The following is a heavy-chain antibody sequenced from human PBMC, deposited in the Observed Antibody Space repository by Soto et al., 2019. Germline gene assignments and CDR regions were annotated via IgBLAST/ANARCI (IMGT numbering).Heavy chain of an antibody. V-gene: IGHV3-74*01. D-gene: IGHD4-17*01. CDR3: ARLTTVTMTYYYYYGMDV. CDR1: GFTFSSYW. CDR2: INSDGRST. J-gene: IGHJ6*02. Sequence: GGSLRLSCAASGFTFSSYWMHWVRQAPGKGLVWVSRINSDGRSTRYADSVKGRLTMSREKAKNTVYLQMNSLRAEDTAVYYCARLTTVTMTYYYYYGMDVWGQGTTVTVSS.